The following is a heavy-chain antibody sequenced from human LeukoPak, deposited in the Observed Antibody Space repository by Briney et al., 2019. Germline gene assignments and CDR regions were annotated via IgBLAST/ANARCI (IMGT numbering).Heavy chain of an antibody. CDR1: GGSISAYY. Sequence: SETLSLTCTVSGGSISAYYWSWIRQPPVKGLEWIGYIYYIGSTNYNPSLKSRVTISVDTSKNQYSLKLSSVTAANTAVYYCARLLKGSYYVYGLDVWGQGTTVTVSS. CDR3: ARLLKGSYYVYGLDV. J-gene: IGHJ6*02. V-gene: IGHV4-59*08. CDR2: IYYIGST.